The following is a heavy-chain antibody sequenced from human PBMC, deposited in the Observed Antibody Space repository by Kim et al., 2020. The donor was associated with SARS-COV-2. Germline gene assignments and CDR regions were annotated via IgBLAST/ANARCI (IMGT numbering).Heavy chain of an antibody. CDR3: AKDPGVSGWFDP. Sequence: CHADAVKGRFTIAGENSKNTLYRQMNSLRAEDTAVYYCAKDPGVSGWFDPWGQGTLVTVSS. D-gene: IGHD3-10*01. J-gene: IGHJ5*02. V-gene: IGHV3-23*01.